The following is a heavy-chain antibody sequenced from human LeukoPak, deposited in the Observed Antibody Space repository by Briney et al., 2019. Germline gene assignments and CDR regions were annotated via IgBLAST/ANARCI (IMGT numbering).Heavy chain of an antibody. CDR2: INSDGSST. CDR3: ARDGRYCSSTSCYIGMDV. Sequence: PGGSLRLSCAASGFTFSSYWMHWVRQAPGKGLVWVSRINSDGSSTSYADSVKGRFTISRDNAKNTLYLQMNSLRAEDTAVYYCARDGRYCSSTSCYIGMDVWGQGTTVTVSS. V-gene: IGHV3-74*01. CDR1: GFTFSSYW. J-gene: IGHJ6*02. D-gene: IGHD2-2*01.